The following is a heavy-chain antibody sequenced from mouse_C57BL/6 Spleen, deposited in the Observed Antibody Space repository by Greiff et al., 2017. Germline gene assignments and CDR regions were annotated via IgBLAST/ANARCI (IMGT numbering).Heavy chain of an antibody. V-gene: IGHV1-50*01. CDR2: IDPSDSYT. CDR1: GYTFTSYW. CDR3: ARAIGDGSSYAMDY. D-gene: IGHD1-1*01. J-gene: IGHJ4*01. Sequence: QVQLQQPGAELVKPGASVKLSCKASGYTFTSYWMQWVKQRPGQGLEWIGEIDPSDSYTNYNQKFKGKATLTVDTSSSTAYMQLSSLTSEDSAVYDCARAIGDGSSYAMDYWGQGTSVTVSS.